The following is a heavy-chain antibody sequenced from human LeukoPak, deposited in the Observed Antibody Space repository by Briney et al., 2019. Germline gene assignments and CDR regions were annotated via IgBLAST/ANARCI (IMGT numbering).Heavy chain of an antibody. CDR3: ARRRRDGYNFYFDF. CDR1: GVSITTGSYY. J-gene: IGHJ4*02. V-gene: IGHV4-31*03. D-gene: IGHD5-24*01. Sequence: SETLSLTCNVSGVSITTGSYYWTWIRQHPGKGPEWIGFIYYSGRTDYSPSLKSRAAISLDTSKNQFSLKLNSVTAADTAVYYCARRRRDGYNFYFDFWGQGSLVAVSS. CDR2: IYYSGRT.